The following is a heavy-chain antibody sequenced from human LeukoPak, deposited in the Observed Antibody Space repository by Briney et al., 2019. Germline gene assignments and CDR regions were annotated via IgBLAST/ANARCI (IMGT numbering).Heavy chain of an antibody. V-gene: IGHV3-11*01. D-gene: IGHD2-15*01. J-gene: IGHJ4*02. Sequence: GGSLRLSCAASGFTFSDYYMSWIRQAPGRGLEWVSSITISGSGTYNADSVRGRFTISRDNAKNSLYLHMNSLRAEDTAVYYCARGSGVAANFDFWGQGTLVTVSS. CDR1: GFTFSDYY. CDR2: ITISGSGT. CDR3: ARGSGVAANFDF.